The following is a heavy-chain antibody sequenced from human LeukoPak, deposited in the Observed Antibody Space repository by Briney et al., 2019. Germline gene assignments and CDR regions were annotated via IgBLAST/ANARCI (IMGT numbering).Heavy chain of an antibody. D-gene: IGHD2-15*01. Sequence: GGSLRLSCAASGFTFSSYWMHWVRQAPGKGLVWVSRINSDGSNRSYADSVKGRFTISRDNAKNTLYLQMNSLRAEDTAVYYCARATGYCSSGSCYYWYFDLWGRGTLVTVSS. CDR1: GFTFSSYW. CDR3: ARATGYCSSGSCYYWYFDL. J-gene: IGHJ2*01. V-gene: IGHV3-74*01. CDR2: INSDGSNR.